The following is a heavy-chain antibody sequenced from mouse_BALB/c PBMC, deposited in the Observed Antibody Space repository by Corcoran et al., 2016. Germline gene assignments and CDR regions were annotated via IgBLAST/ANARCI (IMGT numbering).Heavy chain of an antibody. D-gene: IGHD1-1*01. CDR3: ARRTTGVAY. J-gene: IGHJ3*01. Sequence: QIQLVQSGPELKKPGETVKISCKASGYTFTNYGMNWVKQAPGKGLKWMGWINTYTGEPTYADDFKGRFAFSLETSASTAYLQINNLKNEDMATYFSARRTTGVAYWGQGTLVTVSA. CDR1: GYTFTNYG. CDR2: INTYTGEP. V-gene: IGHV9-1*02.